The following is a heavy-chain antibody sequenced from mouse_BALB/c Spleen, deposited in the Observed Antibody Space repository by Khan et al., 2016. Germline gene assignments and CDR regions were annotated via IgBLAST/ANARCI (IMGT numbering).Heavy chain of an antibody. CDR2: IIYSGRT. V-gene: IGHV3-2*02. CDR1: GYSITSDYA. CDR3: ASDGPNYAMDY. Sequence: EVQLVETGPGLMKPSQSLSLTCTVTGYSITSDYAWNWIRQFPGNKLEWMGYIIYSGRTTYTPSLKSRISITRDTSKNQFFLQLNSVTIEDTASYYCASDGPNYAMDYWGQGTSVTVSS. J-gene: IGHJ4*01. D-gene: IGHD2-3*01.